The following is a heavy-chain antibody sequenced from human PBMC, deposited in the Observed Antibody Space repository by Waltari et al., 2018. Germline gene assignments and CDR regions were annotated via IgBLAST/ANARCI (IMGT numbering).Heavy chain of an antibody. J-gene: IGHJ4*02. V-gene: IGHV2-5*01. CDR1: GFSLSTSGVG. CDR3: AHSIGIAAAGVPLSYFDY. D-gene: IGHD6-13*01. CDR2: IYWNDDK. Sequence: QITLKESGPTLVKPTQTLTLTCTFSGFSLSTSGVGVGWIRQPPGKALEWLALIYWNDDKRYSPSLKSRLTITKDTSKNQVVLTMTNMDPVDTATYYCAHSIGIAAAGVPLSYFDYWGQGTLVTVSS.